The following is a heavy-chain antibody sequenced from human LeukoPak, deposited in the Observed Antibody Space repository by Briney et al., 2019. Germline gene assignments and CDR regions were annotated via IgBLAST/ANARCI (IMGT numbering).Heavy chain of an antibody. J-gene: IGHJ4*02. CDR3: ARVTGTYCDY. CDR2: INAGNGNR. CDR1: GYTLTEYA. Sequence: ASVKVSCKASGYTLTEYAIHWVRQAPGQRLRWMGWINAGNGNRKYSQKLQDRVTITRDTSASTAFMELSSLRSEDTAIYYCARVTGTYCDYWGQGTLVTVSS. D-gene: IGHD3-9*01. V-gene: IGHV1-3*01.